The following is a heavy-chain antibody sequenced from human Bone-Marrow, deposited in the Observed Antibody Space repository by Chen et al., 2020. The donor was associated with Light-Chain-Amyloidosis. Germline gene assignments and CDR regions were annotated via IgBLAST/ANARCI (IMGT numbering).Heavy chain of an antibody. CDR3: ARRARISSGQFDI. CDR2: ITGSDSAT. D-gene: IGHD6-19*01. J-gene: IGHJ4*02. Sequence: EVQLLESGGGLVQPGGFLRLSCSASGFTFSADSMGWVRQAPGKGLEWVAAITGSDSATDDAESVRGRFAISRDNSMNTLYLQMNSLTSDDTAVYFCARRARISSGQFDIWGRGPWSPSPQ. CDR1: GFTFSADS. V-gene: IGHV3-23*01.